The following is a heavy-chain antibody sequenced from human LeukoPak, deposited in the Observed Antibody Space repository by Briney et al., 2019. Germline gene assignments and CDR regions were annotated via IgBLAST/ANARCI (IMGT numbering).Heavy chain of an antibody. CDR3: ARSLYEILPGYEYYFDY. CDR2: IYYSGST. V-gene: IGHV4-31*03. Sequence: PSQTLSLTCTVSGGSISSGGYYWSWIRQHPGKGLEWIGYIYYSGSTYYHPSLKSRVTISVDTSKNQFSLKLSSVTAADTAVYYCARSLYEILPGYEYYFDYWGQGTLVTVSS. CDR1: GGSISSGGYY. J-gene: IGHJ4*02. D-gene: IGHD3-9*01.